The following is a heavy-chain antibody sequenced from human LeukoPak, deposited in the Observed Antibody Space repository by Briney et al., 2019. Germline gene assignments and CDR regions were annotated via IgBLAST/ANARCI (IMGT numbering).Heavy chain of an antibody. CDR2: IIPFFGTA. CDR3: ARVSYYYDSSGYYYPVPEYFQH. J-gene: IGHJ1*01. V-gene: IGHV1-69*05. D-gene: IGHD3-22*01. Sequence: SVKVSCKASGGTFSSYAISWVRQAPGQGLEWMGGIIPFFGTANYAQKFQGRVTITTDESTSTAYMELSSLRSEDTAVYYCARVSYYYDSSGYYYPVPEYFQHWGQGTLVTVSS. CDR1: GGTFSSYA.